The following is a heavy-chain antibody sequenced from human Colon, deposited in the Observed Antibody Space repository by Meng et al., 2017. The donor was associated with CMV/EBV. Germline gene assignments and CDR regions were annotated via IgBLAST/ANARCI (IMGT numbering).Heavy chain of an antibody. CDR3: ARVYSREQILRFLEWTTDY. CDR1: GFTFSSYE. CDR2: ISSSGSTI. V-gene: IGHV3-48*03. J-gene: IGHJ4*02. D-gene: IGHD3-3*01. Sequence: GESLKISCAASGFTFSSYEMNWVRQAPGKGLEWVSYISSSGSTIYYADSVKGRFTISRDNAKNSLYLQMNSLRAEDTAVYYCARVYSREQILRFLEWTTDYWGQGTLVTVSS.